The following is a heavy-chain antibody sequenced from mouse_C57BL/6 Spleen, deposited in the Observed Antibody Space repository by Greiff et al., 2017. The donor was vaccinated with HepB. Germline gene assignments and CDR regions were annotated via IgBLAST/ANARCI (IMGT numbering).Heavy chain of an antibody. CDR1: GYTFTDYN. V-gene: IGHV1-18*01. CDR3: ARWGTGRDWFAY. CDR2: INPNNGGT. Sequence: EVQLQQSGPELVKPGASVKIPCKASGYTFTDYNMDWVKQSHGKSLEWIGAINPNNGGTIYNQQVKGMATLTVDKSSSTAYMELRSLTSEDTAVYYCARWGTGRDWFAYWGQGTLVTVSA. J-gene: IGHJ3*01.